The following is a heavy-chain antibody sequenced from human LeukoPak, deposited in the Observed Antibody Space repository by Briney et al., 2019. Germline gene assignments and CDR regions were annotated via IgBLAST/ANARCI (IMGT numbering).Heavy chain of an antibody. D-gene: IGHD2-15*01. CDR2: IYYSGST. CDR3: ARDCSGGSCYSGANYYYYYMDV. J-gene: IGHJ6*03. CDR1: GGSISSYY. Sequence: PSETLSLTCTVSGGSISSYYWSWIRQPPGKGLEWIGYIYYSGSTNYNPSLKSRVTISVDTSKNQFSLKLSSVTAADTAVYDCARDCSGGSCYSGANYYYYYMDVWGKGTTVTVSS. V-gene: IGHV4-59*01.